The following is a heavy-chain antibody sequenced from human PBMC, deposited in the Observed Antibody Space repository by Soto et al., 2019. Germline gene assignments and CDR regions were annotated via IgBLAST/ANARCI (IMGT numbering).Heavy chain of an antibody. J-gene: IGHJ4*02. CDR3: AKGRGQNCNFDY. V-gene: IGHV3-23*01. CDR2: ISGSGGTA. CDR1: GFTFSSYA. D-gene: IGHD3-10*01. Sequence: EVQLLESGGGSVQPGGSLRLSCAASGFTFSSYAMHWVRRPPGKGLEWVSSISGSGGTAYYADSVKGRFSIARDSLVNTLYLQMNSLRAEETAVYYCAKGRGQNCNFDYWGQGTLVTVS.